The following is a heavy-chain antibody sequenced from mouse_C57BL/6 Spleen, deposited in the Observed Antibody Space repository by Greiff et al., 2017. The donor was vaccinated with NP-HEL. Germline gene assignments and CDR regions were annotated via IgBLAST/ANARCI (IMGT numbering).Heavy chain of an antibody. J-gene: IGHJ2*01. CDR1: GYTFTSYW. D-gene: IGHD1-1*01. V-gene: IGHV1-50*01. Sequence: VQLQQPGAELVKPGASVKLSCKASGYTFTSYWMQWVKQRPGQGLEWIGEIDPSDSYTNYNQKFKGKATLTVDTSSSTAYMQLSSLTSEDSAVYYCASGRDYYGSSYGYWGQGTTLTVSS. CDR2: IDPSDSYT. CDR3: ASGRDYYGSSYGY.